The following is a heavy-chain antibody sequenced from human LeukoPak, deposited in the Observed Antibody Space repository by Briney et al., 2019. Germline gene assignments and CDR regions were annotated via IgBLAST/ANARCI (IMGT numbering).Heavy chain of an antibody. Sequence: GGSLRLSCAASGFTFSSYSMNWVRQAPGKGLEWVSYISSSSSTIYYADSVKGRFTISRDNAKNSLYLQMNSLRAEDTAVYYCARGHPDTYSSSWYNSVDIWGQGTMVTVSS. CDR3: ARGHPDTYSSSWYNSVDI. J-gene: IGHJ3*02. D-gene: IGHD6-13*01. CDR2: ISSSSSTI. V-gene: IGHV3-48*01. CDR1: GFTFSSYS.